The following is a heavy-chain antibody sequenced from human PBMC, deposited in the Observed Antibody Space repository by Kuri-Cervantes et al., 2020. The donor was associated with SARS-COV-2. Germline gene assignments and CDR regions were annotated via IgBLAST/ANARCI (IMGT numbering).Heavy chain of an antibody. Sequence: GESLKISCAASGFTFSDYYMNWVRQTPGKGLEWVSYISSSSSTIYYADSVKGRFTISRDNAKNSLYLQMNSLRAEDTAVYYCARESGVDWGSDAFDIWGQGTMVTVSS. J-gene: IGHJ3*02. CDR2: ISSSSSTI. V-gene: IGHV3-48*01. CDR3: ARESGVDWGSDAFDI. CDR1: GFTFSDYY. D-gene: IGHD7-27*01.